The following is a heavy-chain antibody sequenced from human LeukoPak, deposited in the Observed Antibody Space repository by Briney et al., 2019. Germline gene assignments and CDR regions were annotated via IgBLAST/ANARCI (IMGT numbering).Heavy chain of an antibody. CDR3: AREYSSSWYGAPGYFGY. CDR2: FNPNSGGT. CDR1: GYTFTGYY. V-gene: IGHV1-2*04. D-gene: IGHD6-13*01. J-gene: IGHJ4*02. Sequence: GASVKVSCKASGYTFTGYYMHWVRQAPGQGLEWMGWFNPNSGGTNYAQKFQGWVTMTRDTFISTAYMELSRLRSDDTAVYYCAREYSSSWYGAPGYFGYWGQGTLVTVSS.